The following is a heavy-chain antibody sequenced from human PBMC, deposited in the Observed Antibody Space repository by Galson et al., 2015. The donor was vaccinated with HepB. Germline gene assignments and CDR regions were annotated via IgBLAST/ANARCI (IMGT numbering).Heavy chain of an antibody. D-gene: IGHD1-14*01. Sequence: SLRLSCAASGFRFRSFDVHWVRQTPGKGLEWVAVISGGGGITIYAESVTGRFTISRDNPKNTLYLQMDSLGSDDTAVYFCARDLVSDVANHLDYWGQGTLVTGSS. CDR1: GFRFRSFD. CDR2: ISGGGGIT. J-gene: IGHJ4*02. V-gene: IGHV3-30-3*01. CDR3: ARDLVSDVANHLDY.